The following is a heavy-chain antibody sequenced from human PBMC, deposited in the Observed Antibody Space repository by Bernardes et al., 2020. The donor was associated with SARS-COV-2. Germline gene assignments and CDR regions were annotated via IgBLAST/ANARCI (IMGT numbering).Heavy chain of an antibody. J-gene: IGHJ4*02. V-gene: IGHV3-23*01. Sequence: GGSLRLSCAASGFTFSHYAMTWVRQAPGKGLEWVSVISGSGGRTYHADSVKGRFTIARDNSKRTVDLQMNSLRAEDTAIYYCAKSSDLLTGFVSSFFDYWGQGVLVTVSS. CDR3: AKSSDLLTGFVSSFFDY. D-gene: IGHD3-9*01. CDR2: ISGSGGRT. CDR1: GFTFSHYA.